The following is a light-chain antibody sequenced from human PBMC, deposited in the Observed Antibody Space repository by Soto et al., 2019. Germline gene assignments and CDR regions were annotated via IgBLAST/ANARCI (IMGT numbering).Light chain of an antibody. CDR2: EAS. CDR1: QSLGSN. CDR3: QKYNQWPWT. Sequence: VVMTQSPAILSVSPGERAVLSCRASQSLGSNLAWYHHKPGQAPRLLLYEASIRATGIPARFSGDGSGTEFTLTISSLQSEDFGIYYCQKYNQWPWTFGPGTKVDIK. V-gene: IGKV3-15*01. J-gene: IGKJ1*01.